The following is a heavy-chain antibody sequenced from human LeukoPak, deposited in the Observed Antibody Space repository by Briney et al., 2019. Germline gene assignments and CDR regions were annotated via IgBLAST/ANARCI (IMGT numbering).Heavy chain of an antibody. CDR1: GGSISSFF. CDR3: ARDLNWYSGYLFDY. Sequence: PETLSLTCILPGGSISSFFWCWIRPLAGGGRGWRGRIFTSGSTNNNTTLKSRVTMSVDTSKNQFSPKLSSVTAADTAVYYCARDLNWYSGYLFDYWGQGTLVTVSS. J-gene: IGHJ4*02. D-gene: IGHD5-12*01. CDR2: IFTSGST. V-gene: IGHV4-4*07.